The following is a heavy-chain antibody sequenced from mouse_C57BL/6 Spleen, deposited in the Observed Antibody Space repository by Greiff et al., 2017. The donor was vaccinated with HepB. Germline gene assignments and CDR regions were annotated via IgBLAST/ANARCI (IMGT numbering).Heavy chain of an antibody. CDR2: ISDGGSYT. Sequence: EVHLVESGGGLVKPGGSLKLSCAASGFTFSSYAMSWVRQTPEKRLEWVATISDGGSYTYYPDNVKGRFTISRDNAKNNLYLQMSHLKSEDTAMYYCAREDYYGSSLGGYFDYWGQGTTLTVSS. CDR1: GFTFSSYA. CDR3: AREDYYGSSLGGYFDY. D-gene: IGHD1-1*01. J-gene: IGHJ2*01. V-gene: IGHV5-4*01.